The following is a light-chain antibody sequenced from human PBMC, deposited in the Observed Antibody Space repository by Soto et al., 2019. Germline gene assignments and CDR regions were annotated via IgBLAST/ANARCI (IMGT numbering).Light chain of an antibody. CDR3: SSYAGTNNLI. V-gene: IGLV2-8*01. J-gene: IGLJ2*01. Sequence: QSALTQPPSASRSPGQSVTISCTGTSSDVGGYNYVSWYQQHPGKAPKLMIYEVYKRPSGVPDRFSGSKSGNTAFLTVSGLLAEDESDYYCSSYAGTNNLIFGGGTKLTVL. CDR2: EVY. CDR1: SSDVGGYNY.